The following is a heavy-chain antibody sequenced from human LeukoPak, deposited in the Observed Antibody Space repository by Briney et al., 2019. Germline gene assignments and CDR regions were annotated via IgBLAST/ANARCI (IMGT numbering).Heavy chain of an antibody. D-gene: IGHD6-13*01. Sequence: PSETLSLTCTVSGGSISSYYWSWIRQPAGKGLEWIGRVYTSGSTNYNPSLKSRVTMSVDTSKKQFSLKLSSVTAADTAMYYCARNGAATDPFDYWGQGALVTVSS. CDR3: ARNGAATDPFDY. CDR1: GGSISSYY. V-gene: IGHV4-4*07. J-gene: IGHJ4*02. CDR2: VYTSGST.